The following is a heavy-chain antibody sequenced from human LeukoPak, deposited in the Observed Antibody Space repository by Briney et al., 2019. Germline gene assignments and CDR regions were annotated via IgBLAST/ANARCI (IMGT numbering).Heavy chain of an antibody. J-gene: IGHJ4*02. V-gene: IGHV4-34*01. CDR2: INHSGST. Sequence: PSETLSLTCAVYGGPFSGYYWSWIRQPPGKGLEWIGEINHSGSTNYNPSLKSRVTISVDTSKNQFSLKLSSVTAADTAVYYCARAPENPLLLWFGEFGWGPFDYWGQGTLVTVSS. CDR3: ARAPENPLLLWFGEFGWGPFDY. CDR1: GGPFSGYY. D-gene: IGHD3-10*01.